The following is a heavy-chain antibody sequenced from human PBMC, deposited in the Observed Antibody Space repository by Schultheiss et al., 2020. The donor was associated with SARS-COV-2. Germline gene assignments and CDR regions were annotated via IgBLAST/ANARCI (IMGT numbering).Heavy chain of an antibody. D-gene: IGHD3-3*01. V-gene: IGHV4-34*01. CDR2: INHSGST. CDR1: GGSFSGYY. J-gene: IGHJ3*02. Sequence: SQTLSLTCAVYGGSFSGYYWSWIRQPPGKGLEWIGEINHSGSTNYNPSLKSRVTISVDTSKNQFSLKLSSVTAADTAVYYCATEKGEWSDAFDIWGHGTMVTVSS. CDR3: ATEKGEWSDAFDI.